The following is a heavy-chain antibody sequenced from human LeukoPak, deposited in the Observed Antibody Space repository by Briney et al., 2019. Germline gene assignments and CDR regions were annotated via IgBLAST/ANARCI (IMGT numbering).Heavy chain of an antibody. Sequence: GGSLRLSCAASGFTFSNYWMHWVRQDPGKGLVWVSFINPDGSTTNYADSVKGRFTISRDNAKNALYLQMNSLRAEDTAVYYCARDLRGDYDYWGQGTLVTVSS. CDR2: INPDGSTT. CDR3: ARDLRGDYDY. V-gene: IGHV3-74*01. D-gene: IGHD4-17*01. CDR1: GFTFSNYW. J-gene: IGHJ4*02.